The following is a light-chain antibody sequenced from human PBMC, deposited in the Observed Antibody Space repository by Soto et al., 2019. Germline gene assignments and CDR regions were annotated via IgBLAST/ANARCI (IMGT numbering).Light chain of an antibody. CDR1: QSIISIY. CDR2: GAS. CDR3: PQDSNLPIP. J-gene: IGKJ5*01. V-gene: IGKV3D-7*01. Sequence: VVTQSPATLSLSTGEGATLSCRVSQSIISIYLSWYQQRPGQAPRLLIYGASTRATGIPARFSGSGRGSGTDFTLTISSLQPEDFAVYYCPQDSNLPIPFGQRTRLEIK.